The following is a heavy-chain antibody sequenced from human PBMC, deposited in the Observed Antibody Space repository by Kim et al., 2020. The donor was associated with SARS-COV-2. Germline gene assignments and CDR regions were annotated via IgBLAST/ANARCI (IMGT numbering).Heavy chain of an antibody. J-gene: IGHJ2*01. V-gene: IGHV3-23*01. CDR2: ISGDSGNT. CDR3: ATCLAWTTVPPRYFDP. D-gene: IGHD4-17*01. Sequence: GGSLRLSCVVSGFTFSNHAMSWVRQAPGKGLEWVSGISGDSGNTYYADSVKGRFTISRDNSKNTLFLQMNSLRAEDTAIYYCATCLAWTTVPPRYFDPWGRGALVTVSS. CDR1: GFTFSNHA.